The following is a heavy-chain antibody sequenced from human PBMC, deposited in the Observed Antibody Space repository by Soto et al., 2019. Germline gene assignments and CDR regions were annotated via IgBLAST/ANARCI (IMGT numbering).Heavy chain of an antibody. CDR2: IYHSGTT. J-gene: IGHJ4*02. D-gene: IGHD7-27*01. Sequence: SETLSLTCAVSGGSISSGGYSWSWIRQPPGRGLEWIGYIYHSGTTYYNPSLTSRVTISVDTSKNQFSLQLSSVTAADTAVYYCARGPSGDKVDYWGQGTLVTVSS. CDR3: ARGPSGDKVDY. CDR1: GGSISSGGYS. V-gene: IGHV4-30-2*05.